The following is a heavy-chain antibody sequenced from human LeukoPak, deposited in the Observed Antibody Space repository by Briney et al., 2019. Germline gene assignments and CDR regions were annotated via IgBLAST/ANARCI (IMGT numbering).Heavy chain of an antibody. Sequence: PSETLSLTCAVHGESLWGHFWSWLRQPPGKGLEWIAEISHSGSTNYNPSLMSRVTTSVDTSKNQFFPNVNSVTAADTAVYYCARVHFGQGGAFDYWGQGSLVTVSS. CDR1: GESLWGHF. V-gene: IGHV4-34*01. D-gene: IGHD3-16*01. CDR3: ARVHFGQGGAFDY. J-gene: IGHJ4*02. CDR2: ISHSGST.